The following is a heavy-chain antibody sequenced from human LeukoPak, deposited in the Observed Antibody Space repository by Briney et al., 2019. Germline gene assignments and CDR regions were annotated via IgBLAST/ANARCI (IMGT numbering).Heavy chain of an antibody. J-gene: IGHJ4*02. CDR2: ISAYNGNT. Sequence: ASVKVSCKASGYTFTSYGISWVRQAPGQGLEWMGWISAYNGNTNYAQKLQGRVTMTTDTSTSTAYMELRSLRSDDTAVYYCARDLRDSSAYYAYYFDYWGQGTLVTVSS. D-gene: IGHD3-22*01. V-gene: IGHV1-18*01. CDR3: ARDLRDSSAYYAYYFDY. CDR1: GYTFTSYG.